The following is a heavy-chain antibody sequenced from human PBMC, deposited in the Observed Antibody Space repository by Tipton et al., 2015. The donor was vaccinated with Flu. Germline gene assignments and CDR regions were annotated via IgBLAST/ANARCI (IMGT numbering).Heavy chain of an antibody. Sequence: TLSLTCTVSSGSIRSTNYFCAWIRQSPGKRLELIGSIYPSGTTYSNPSLKSRVTISVDTSKSQFSLKLRSVTAADTAVYYCARLSYYDVDLKNFYFDYWGQGALVTVSS. V-gene: IGHV4-39*01. D-gene: IGHD3-10*02. CDR1: SGSIRSTNYF. CDR3: ARLSYYDVDLKNFYFDY. J-gene: IGHJ4*02. CDR2: IYPSGTT.